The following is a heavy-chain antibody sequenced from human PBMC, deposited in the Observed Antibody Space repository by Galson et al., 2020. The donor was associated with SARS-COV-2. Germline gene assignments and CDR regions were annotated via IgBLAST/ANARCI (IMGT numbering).Heavy chain of an antibody. J-gene: IGHJ4*02. V-gene: IGHV3-30*18. CDR1: GFTFSSYG. CDR2: ISYNGSNT. CDR3: AKLGYDSSGALKTLDY. D-gene: IGHD3-22*01. Sequence: GESLKISCAASGFTFSSYGMHWVRQAPGKGLEWVAVISYNGSNTHYRDSLKGRFTISRDNSKNTLYLQMNSLRPEDTAVYYCAKLGYDSSGALKTLDYWGQGTLVTVSS.